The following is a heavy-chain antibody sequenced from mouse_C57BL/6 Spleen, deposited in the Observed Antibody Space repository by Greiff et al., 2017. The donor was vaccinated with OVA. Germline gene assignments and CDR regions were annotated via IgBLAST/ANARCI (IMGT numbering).Heavy chain of an antibody. CDR1: GYTFTSYW. Sequence: QVQLQQPGAELVKPGASVKLSCKASGYTFTSYWMHWVKQRPGRGLEWIGRIDPNSGGNKYNEKFKCKATLTLNKPASTAYMQLSILTSEDSAVYYWDKANWGRDWFAYWGQGTLVTVSA. D-gene: IGHD4-1*01. V-gene: IGHV1-72*01. CDR3: DKANWGRDWFAY. CDR2: IDPNSGGN. J-gene: IGHJ3*01.